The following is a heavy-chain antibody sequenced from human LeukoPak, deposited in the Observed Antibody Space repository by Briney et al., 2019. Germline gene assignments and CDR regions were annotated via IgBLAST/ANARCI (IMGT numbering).Heavy chain of an antibody. J-gene: IGHJ4*02. CDR3: ARESSVSGWFIY. Sequence: PGGSLRLSRAASGFTVSNNFMGWVRQAPGKGLEWVSGIYADGSTYYADSVKGRFTLSRHNSENTLSLEMNSLRPEDTALYYCARESSVSGWFIYWGQGTLVTVSS. D-gene: IGHD6-19*01. CDR2: IYADGST. CDR1: GFTVSNNF. V-gene: IGHV3-53*04.